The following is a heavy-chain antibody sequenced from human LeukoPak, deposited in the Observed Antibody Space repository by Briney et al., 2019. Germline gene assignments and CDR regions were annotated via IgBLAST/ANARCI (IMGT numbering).Heavy chain of an antibody. CDR3: ARGGYDFWSGYYYYYYYMDV. D-gene: IGHD3-3*01. V-gene: IGHV3-21*01. CDR2: ISSSSSYI. Sequence: PGGSLRLSCAASGFTFSSYSMNWVRQAPGKGLEWVSSISSSSSYIYYADSVKGRFTISRDNAKNSLYLQMNSLRAEDTAVYYCARGGYDFWSGYYYYYYYMDVWGKGTTVTVSS. J-gene: IGHJ6*03. CDR1: GFTFSSYS.